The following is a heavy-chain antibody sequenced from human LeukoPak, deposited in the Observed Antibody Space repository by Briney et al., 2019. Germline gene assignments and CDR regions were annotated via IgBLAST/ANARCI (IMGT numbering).Heavy chain of an antibody. CDR1: GFTLTRYT. CDR2: ISSSGSYI. J-gene: IGHJ3*02. Sequence: GGSLRLSCAASGFTLTRYTMNWVRQAPGKGLEWVSDISSSGSYIDYADSVKGRFTISRDNAKNSLFLHMNSLRAEDTAVYYCARSLIADGAFDIWGQGTMVTVSS. D-gene: IGHD2-21*01. CDR3: ARSLIADGAFDI. V-gene: IGHV3-21*01.